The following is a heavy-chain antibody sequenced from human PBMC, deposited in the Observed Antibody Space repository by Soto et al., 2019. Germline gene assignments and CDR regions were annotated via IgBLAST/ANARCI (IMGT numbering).Heavy chain of an antibody. V-gene: IGHV4-59*01. J-gene: IGHJ6*03. Sequence: PSETLSLTCTVSGGSISSYYWSWIRQPPGKGLEWIGYIYYSGSTNYNPSLKSRVTISVDTSKNQFSLKLSSVTAADTAVYYCASHSSSSGYYYYYYMDVWGKGTTVTVSS. CDR3: ASHSSSSGYYYYYYMDV. CDR2: IYYSGST. CDR1: GGSISSYY. D-gene: IGHD6-6*01.